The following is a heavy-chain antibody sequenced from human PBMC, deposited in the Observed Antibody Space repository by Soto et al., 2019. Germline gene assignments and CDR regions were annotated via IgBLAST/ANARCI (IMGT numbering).Heavy chain of an antibody. Sequence: ASVKVSCKASVYTFTSYGISWVRQAPGQGLEWMGWISAYNGNTNYAQKLQGRVTMTTHTSTSTPYMERRSLRSDDTAVYYCAGFLIGVKVVPAAIDSYGMDFWGQGTTVTVSS. CDR3: AGFLIGVKVVPAAIDSYGMDF. V-gene: IGHV1-18*04. CDR2: ISAYNGNT. J-gene: IGHJ6*02. D-gene: IGHD2-2*01. CDR1: VYTFTSYG.